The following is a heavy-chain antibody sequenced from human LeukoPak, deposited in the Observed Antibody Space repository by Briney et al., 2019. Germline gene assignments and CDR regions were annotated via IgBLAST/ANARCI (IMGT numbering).Heavy chain of an antibody. J-gene: IGHJ3*02. CDR2: INWNGGST. CDR1: GFTFDDYG. V-gene: IGHV3-20*04. Sequence: GGSLTLSCAASGFTFDDYGMSWLRQAPGKGLEWVSDINWNGGSTGYADSVKGRFTISRDNAKNSLYLQMNSLRAEDTALYYCARDGAIFGVVRDAFDIWGQGTMVTVSS. D-gene: IGHD3-3*01. CDR3: ARDGAIFGVVRDAFDI.